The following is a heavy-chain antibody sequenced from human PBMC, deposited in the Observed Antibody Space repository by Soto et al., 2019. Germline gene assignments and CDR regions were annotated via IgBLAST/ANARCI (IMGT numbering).Heavy chain of an antibody. CDR2: ISSSSSYI. J-gene: IGHJ6*02. CDR3: ARELGSSSWYVGIHCDGMDV. Sequence: GGSLRLPCAASGLTFSSYSMNWVRQAPGKGLEWVSSISSSSSYIYYADSVKGRFTISRDNAKNSLYLQMNSLRAEDTAVYYCARELGSSSWYVGIHCDGMDVWGQGTTVTVSS. CDR1: GLTFSSYS. V-gene: IGHV3-21*01. D-gene: IGHD6-13*01.